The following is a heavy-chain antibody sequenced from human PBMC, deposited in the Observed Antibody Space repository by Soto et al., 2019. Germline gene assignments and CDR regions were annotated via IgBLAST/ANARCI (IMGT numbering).Heavy chain of an antibody. CDR3: ARSVGVAAAGTGDAFDI. Sequence: QLQLQESGPGLVKPSETLSLTCTVSGGSISSSSYYWGWIRQPPGKGLEWIGSIYYSGSTYYNPSLKSRVTISVDTSKNQFSLKLSSVTAADTAVYYCARSVGVAAAGTGDAFDIWGQGTMVTVSS. CDR2: IYYSGST. V-gene: IGHV4-39*01. D-gene: IGHD6-13*01. J-gene: IGHJ3*02. CDR1: GGSISSSSYY.